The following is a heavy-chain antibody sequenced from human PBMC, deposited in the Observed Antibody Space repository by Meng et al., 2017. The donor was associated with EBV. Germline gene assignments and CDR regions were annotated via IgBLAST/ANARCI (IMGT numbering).Heavy chain of an antibody. CDR1: GYTFTRYH. CDR2: INDGNGNT. Sequence: QVPLVQSGAEVKKPGDSLKVSCKAFGYTFTRYHMHWVRQAPGQRLEWMGWINDGNGNTKYSQTFQGRVTITRDTSASTAYMELSSLRSEDTAVYYCARSGATIFGVVIPTYYFDYWGQGTLVTVSS. J-gene: IGHJ4*02. CDR3: ARSGATIFGVVIPTYYFDY. D-gene: IGHD3-3*01. V-gene: IGHV1-3*01.